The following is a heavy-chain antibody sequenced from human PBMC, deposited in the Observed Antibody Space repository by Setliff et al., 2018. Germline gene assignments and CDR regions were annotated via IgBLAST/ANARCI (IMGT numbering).Heavy chain of an antibody. D-gene: IGHD6-19*01. CDR1: GYIFTSYG. CDR2: ISSYNGKT. CDR3: VRSSAPQVVLAADFDF. Sequence: VKVSCKASGYIFTSYGISWVRQAPGQGLEWMGWISSYNGKTNYAQKLQGRVTMTTDTSTSTAYMELQSLRSDDTAVYYCVRSSAPQVVLAADFDFWGQGTPVT. V-gene: IGHV1-18*01. J-gene: IGHJ4*02.